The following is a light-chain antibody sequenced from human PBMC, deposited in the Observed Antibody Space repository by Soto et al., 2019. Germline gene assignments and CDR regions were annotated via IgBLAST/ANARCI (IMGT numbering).Light chain of an antibody. Sequence: SVLPQPPSSSGTPGQKVTISCSGNSSNIGRNTVNWYQQLPGTAPKLLISTNNRRPSGVPARFSGSKSGTSASLAISGLQSDDEADYYCAAWDDSLNGYVFRTGTKVTVL. V-gene: IGLV1-44*01. CDR2: TNN. CDR1: SSNIGRNT. CDR3: AAWDDSLNGYV. J-gene: IGLJ1*01.